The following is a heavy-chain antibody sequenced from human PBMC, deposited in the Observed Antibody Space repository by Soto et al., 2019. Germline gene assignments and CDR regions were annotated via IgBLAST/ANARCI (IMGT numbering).Heavy chain of an antibody. V-gene: IGHV3-23*01. CDR1: GFNFNSYA. CDR2: ISSSGCTT. J-gene: IGHJ4*02. Sequence: GRSMRLSCATSGFNFNSYAMSWVRQAPGERLEWVSFISSSGCTTYYADSLKGRFTSSRDNSRNTLFLQTNTLRAEDTAIYYCATLETVTGRGWYRPPEYWGRGTRVTAAS. CDR3: ATLETVTGRGWYRPPEY. D-gene: IGHD6-19*01.